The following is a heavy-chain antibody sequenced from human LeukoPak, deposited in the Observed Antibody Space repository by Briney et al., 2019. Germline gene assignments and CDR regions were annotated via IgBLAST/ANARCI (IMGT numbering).Heavy chain of an antibody. V-gene: IGHV1-18*01. CDR2: IGAYNGSP. D-gene: IGHD6-6*01. J-gene: IGHJ4*02. CDR1: GYTFMSYG. CDR3: ARDPSIAARPFYFDY. Sequence: GASVKVSCKASGYTFMSYGVTWVRQAPGQGLEWMGWIGAYNGSPKYAQKFQGRVTMTRDSSTSTAYMELRSLRSDDTAVYYCARDPSIAARPFYFDYWGQGTLVTVSS.